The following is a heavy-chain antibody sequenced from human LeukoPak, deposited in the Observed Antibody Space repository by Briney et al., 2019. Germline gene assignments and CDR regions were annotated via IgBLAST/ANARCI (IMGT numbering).Heavy chain of an antibody. J-gene: IGHJ6*02. CDR2: ISGWGGST. CDR1: GFTFSSYA. Sequence: GGSLRLSCAASGFTFSSYAMSWVRQAPGKGLEGGSAISGWGGSTSYADSVTGRFTISRDNSKNTLYLQMNSLRAEDTAVYYCAKDRWGSGRPDYGMDVWGQGTTVTVSS. CDR3: AKDRWGSGRPDYGMDV. D-gene: IGHD6-19*01. V-gene: IGHV3-23*01.